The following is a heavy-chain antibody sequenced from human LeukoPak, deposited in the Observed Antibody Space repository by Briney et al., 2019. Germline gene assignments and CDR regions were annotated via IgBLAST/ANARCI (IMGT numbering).Heavy chain of an antibody. CDR3: ARVLRYCSGGNCYSGGLGYMDV. V-gene: IGHV3-30*02. CDR1: GFIFSSYG. D-gene: IGHD2-15*01. CDR2: IRYDGSNK. Sequence: GGSLRLSCAASGFIFSSYGMHWVRQAPGKGLEWVAFIRYDGSNKDYADSVKGRFTISRDNSKNTLYLQMNSPRAEDTAVYYCARVLRYCSGGNCYSGGLGYMDVWGKGTTVTISS. J-gene: IGHJ6*03.